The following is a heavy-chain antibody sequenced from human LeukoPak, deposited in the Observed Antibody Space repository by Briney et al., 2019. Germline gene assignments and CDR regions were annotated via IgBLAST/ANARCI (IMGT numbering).Heavy chain of an antibody. V-gene: IGHV1-2*02. Sequence: ASVKVSCKASGYTFTGYYMHWVRQAPGQGLEWMGWINPNSGGTNYAQKFQGRVTMTRDTSISTAYMELSRLTSDDAAVYYCARDGAVAGTAYPECWGQGTLVTVSS. CDR3: ARDGAVAGTAYPEC. CDR1: GYTFTGYY. CDR2: INPNSGGT. J-gene: IGHJ4*02. D-gene: IGHD6-19*01.